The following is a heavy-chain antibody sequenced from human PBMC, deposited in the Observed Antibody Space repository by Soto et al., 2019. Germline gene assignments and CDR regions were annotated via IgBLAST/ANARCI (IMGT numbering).Heavy chain of an antibody. D-gene: IGHD1-26*01. CDR1: GFTFSSYA. Sequence: PGGSLRLSCAASGFTFSSYAMSWVRQAPGKGLEWVSAISGSGGSTYYADSVKGRFTISRDKSKNMAYLQMNSLGAEDTAVYYFAKGGLPLPYGMEVWGQGTTVTVSS. CDR2: ISGSGGST. J-gene: IGHJ6*02. V-gene: IGHV3-23*01. CDR3: AKGGLPLPYGMEV.